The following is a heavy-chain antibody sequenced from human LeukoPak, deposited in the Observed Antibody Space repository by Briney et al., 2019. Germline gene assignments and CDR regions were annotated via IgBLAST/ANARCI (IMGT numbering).Heavy chain of an antibody. CDR1: GGAFSGYY. CDR2: INHSGST. Sequence: KASETLSLTCAVYGGAFSGYYWSWIRQPPGKGLEWIGEINHSGSTNYNPSLKSRVTISVDTSKNQFSLKLSSVTAADTAVYYCARDRPVTGANWFDPWGQGALVTVSS. D-gene: IGHD4-11*01. J-gene: IGHJ5*02. V-gene: IGHV4-34*01. CDR3: ARDRPVTGANWFDP.